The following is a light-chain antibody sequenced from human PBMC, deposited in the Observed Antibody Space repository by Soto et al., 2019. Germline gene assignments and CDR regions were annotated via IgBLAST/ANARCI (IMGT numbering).Light chain of an antibody. Sequence: ESVLTQSPGTLSLSPGEKATLSFRASQSVSSSYLAGYQQKPGQAPMLLIYGASSRATGIPDRFSGRGSGTDFTLTVSRLEPEDFAVYYCQQFGSSSWTFGQGTKVEIK. CDR2: GAS. CDR3: QQFGSSSWT. V-gene: IGKV3-20*01. J-gene: IGKJ1*01. CDR1: QSVSSSY.